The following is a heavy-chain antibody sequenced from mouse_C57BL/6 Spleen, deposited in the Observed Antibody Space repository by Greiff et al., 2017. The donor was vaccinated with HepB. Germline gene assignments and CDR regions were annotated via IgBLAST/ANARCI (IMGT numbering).Heavy chain of an antibody. D-gene: IGHD1-1*01. V-gene: IGHV1-55*01. CDR2: IYPGSGST. CDR1: GYTFTSYW. J-gene: IGHJ4*01. CDR3: AREGYYYGSSNYAMDY. Sequence: VQLQQPGAELVKPGASVKMSCKASGYTFTSYWITWVKQRPGQGLEWIGDIYPGSGSTNYNEKFKSKATLTVDTSSSTAYMQLSSLTSEDSAVYYCAREGYYYGSSNYAMDYWGQGTSVTVSS.